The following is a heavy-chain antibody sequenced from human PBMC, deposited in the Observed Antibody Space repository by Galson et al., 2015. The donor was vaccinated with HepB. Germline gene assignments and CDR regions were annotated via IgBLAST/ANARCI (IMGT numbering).Heavy chain of an antibody. CDR1: GFTFSNAW. D-gene: IGHD6-13*01. J-gene: IGHJ6*02. CDR3: TTEQIIAAGLYYYYGMDV. Sequence: SLRLSCAASGFTFSNAWMSWVRQAPGKGLEWVGRIKSKTDGGTTDYAAPVKGRFTISRDDSKNTLYLQMNSLKTENTAVYYCTTEQIIAAGLYYYYGMDVWGQGTTVTVSS. V-gene: IGHV3-15*01. CDR2: IKSKTDGGTT.